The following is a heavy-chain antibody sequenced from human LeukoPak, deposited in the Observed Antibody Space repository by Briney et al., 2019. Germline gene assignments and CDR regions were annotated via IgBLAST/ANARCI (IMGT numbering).Heavy chain of an antibody. CDR1: GFTFSSYA. Sequence: GGSLRLPCAASGFTFSSYAMSWVRQAPGKGLEWVSAISGSGGSTYYADSVKGRFTISRDNSKNTLYLQMNSLRAEDTAVYYCAKAYYYDSSGFFDYWGQGTLVTVSS. CDR2: ISGSGGST. D-gene: IGHD3-22*01. J-gene: IGHJ4*02. V-gene: IGHV3-23*01. CDR3: AKAYYYDSSGFFDY.